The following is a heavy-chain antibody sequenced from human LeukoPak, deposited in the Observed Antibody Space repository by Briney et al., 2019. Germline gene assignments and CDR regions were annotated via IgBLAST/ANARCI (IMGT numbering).Heavy chain of an antibody. CDR2: INPNSGGT. CDR1: GYTFTNYD. V-gene: IGHV1-2*02. D-gene: IGHD6-19*01. J-gene: IGHJ6*03. Sequence: ASVKVSCKASGYTFTNYDISWVRQAPGQGLEWMGWINPNSGGTNYAQKFQGRVTMTRDTSISTAYMELSRLRSDDTAVYYCARDRGYSSGWYGRHYYYMDVWGKGTTVTVSS. CDR3: ARDRGYSSGWYGRHYYYMDV.